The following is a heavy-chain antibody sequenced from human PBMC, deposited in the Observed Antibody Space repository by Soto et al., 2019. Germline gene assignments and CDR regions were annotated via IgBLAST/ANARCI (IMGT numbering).Heavy chain of an antibody. J-gene: IGHJ4*02. CDR3: ARRFEDYGSGYYYGFSYFDY. V-gene: IGHV4-31*03. Sequence: SETLSLTCTVSDGSISSGGYYWSWIRQHPGKGLEWIGYIYYSGSTYYNPSLKSRVTISVDTSKNQFSLKLSSVTAADTAVYYCARRFEDYGSGYYYGFSYFDYWGQGTLVTVSS. D-gene: IGHD3-22*01. CDR2: IYYSGST. CDR1: DGSISSGGYY.